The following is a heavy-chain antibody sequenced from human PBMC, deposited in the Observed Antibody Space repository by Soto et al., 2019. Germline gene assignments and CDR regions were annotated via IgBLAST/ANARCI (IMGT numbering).Heavy chain of an antibody. V-gene: IGHV3-23*01. D-gene: IGHD2-8*01. Sequence: GGSLRLSCTASGFTFSRHAMTWVRQAPGKGLEWVSGLSDSGGSIYYADSVKGRFTISRDNSMNTLYLQMNTLRAEDTAIYYCAKVSSSWYAGFFDLWGQGTLVTV. CDR2: LSDSGGSI. CDR1: GFTFSRHA. J-gene: IGHJ4*02. CDR3: AKVSSSWYAGFFDL.